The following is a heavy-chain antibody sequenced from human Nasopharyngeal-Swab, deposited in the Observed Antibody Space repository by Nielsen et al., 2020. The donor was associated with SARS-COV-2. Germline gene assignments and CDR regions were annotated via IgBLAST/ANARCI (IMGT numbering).Heavy chain of an antibody. V-gene: IGHV4-59*01. CDR3: ARDFRGCWAY. J-gene: IGHJ4*02. CDR1: GGSISSYY. Sequence: SETLSLTCTVSGGSISSYYWSWIRQPPGKGLEWIGYIYYSGSTNYNPSLKSRVTISVDTSKNQFSLKLSSVTAADTAVYYCARDFRGCWAYWGQGTLVTVSS. CDR2: IYYSGST. D-gene: IGHD3-10*01.